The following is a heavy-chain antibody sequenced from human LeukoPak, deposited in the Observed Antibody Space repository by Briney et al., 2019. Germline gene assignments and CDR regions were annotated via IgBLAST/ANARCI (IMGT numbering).Heavy chain of an antibody. CDR1: GYTFTGYY. CDR3: ARASYYYDSSGYYPLDY. D-gene: IGHD3-22*01. J-gene: IGHJ4*02. V-gene: IGHV1-2*06. CDR2: INPNSGGT. Sequence: ASVKVSCKASGYTFTGYYMHWVRQAPGQGLEWMGRINPNSGGTNYAQKVQGRVTMTRDTSISTAYMELSRLRSDDTAVYYCARASYYYDSSGYYPLDYWGQGTLVTVSS.